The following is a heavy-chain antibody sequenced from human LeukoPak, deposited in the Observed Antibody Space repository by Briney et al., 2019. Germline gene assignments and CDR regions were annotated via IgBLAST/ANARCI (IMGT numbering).Heavy chain of an antibody. D-gene: IGHD5-12*01. Sequence: ASVKVSCKASGYTFTGYYMHWVRQAPGQGLEWMGWINPNSGGTNYAQKFQGGVTMTRDTSISTAYMELSRLRSDDTAVYFCASVRDGLRLSTPFDNWGQGTLVTVSP. CDR2: INPNSGGT. CDR3: ASVRDGLRLSTPFDN. V-gene: IGHV1-2*02. CDR1: GYTFTGYY. J-gene: IGHJ4*02.